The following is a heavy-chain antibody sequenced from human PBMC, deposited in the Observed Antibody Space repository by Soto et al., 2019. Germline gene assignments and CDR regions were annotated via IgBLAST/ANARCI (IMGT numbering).Heavy chain of an antibody. CDR1: GFTFSDFY. CDR2: IRPDGYAP. J-gene: IGHJ4*02. D-gene: IGHD4-4*01. Sequence: EVQLVQSGGGLVQPGGSLRLSCVGSGFTFSDFYMNWVRQAPGKGLEWVANIRPDGYAPNLVESVKGRFTTSRDNAKNSLFLQMNSLRADDTAVYYCAGWGGHDYNYWGQGILVTVSS. CDR3: AGWGGHDYNY. V-gene: IGHV3-7*03.